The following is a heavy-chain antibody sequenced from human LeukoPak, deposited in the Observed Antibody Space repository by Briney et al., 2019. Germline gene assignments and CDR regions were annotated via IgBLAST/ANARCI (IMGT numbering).Heavy chain of an antibody. CDR1: GASITSSGYY. CDR2: IYPSGST. D-gene: IGHD5-24*01. J-gene: IGHJ3*02. Sequence: PSQTLSLTCTVSGASITSSGYYWSWVRQLPGKGLEWIGYIYPSGSTYCNPSLKSRLTISLDTSKNQFSLHLRSVTAADTAVYYCERTCRDGFKCPAFDIWGQGGMVSVSS. CDR3: ERTCRDGFKCPAFDI. V-gene: IGHV4-31*03.